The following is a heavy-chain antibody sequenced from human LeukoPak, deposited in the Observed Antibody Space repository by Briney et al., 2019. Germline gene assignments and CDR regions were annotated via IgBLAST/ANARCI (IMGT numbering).Heavy chain of an antibody. Sequence: PSGTLSLTCDVSGDSISSSNWWNWVRQPPGKGLEWIGYIDYSGRTKYNPSLKSRVTISVDTSKNQFSLKLSSVTAADTAVYYCARARGTVTATFDYWGQGTLVTVSS. D-gene: IGHD4-11*01. V-gene: IGHV4-4*02. CDR1: GDSISSSNW. CDR3: ARARGTVTATFDY. CDR2: IDYSGRT. J-gene: IGHJ4*02.